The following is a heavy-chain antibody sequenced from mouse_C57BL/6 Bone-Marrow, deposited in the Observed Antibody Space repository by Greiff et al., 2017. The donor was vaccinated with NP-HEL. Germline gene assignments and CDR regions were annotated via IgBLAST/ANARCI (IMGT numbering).Heavy chain of an antibody. CDR1: GYTFTSYG. V-gene: IGHV1-81*01. D-gene: IGHD2-4*01. CDR2: IYPRSGNT. Sequence: VQLKESGAELARPGASVKLSCKASGYTFTSYGISWVKQRTGQGLEWIGEIYPRSGNTYYNEKFKGKATLTADKSSSTAYMELSSLTSEDSAVYFCARYYDYDEGYAMDYWGQGTSVTVSS. J-gene: IGHJ4*01. CDR3: ARYYDYDEGYAMDY.